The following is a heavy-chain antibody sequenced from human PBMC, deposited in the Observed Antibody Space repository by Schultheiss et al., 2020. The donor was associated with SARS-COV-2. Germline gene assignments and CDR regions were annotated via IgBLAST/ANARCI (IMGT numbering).Heavy chain of an antibody. J-gene: IGHJ6*02. V-gene: IGHV1-18*01. CDR1: GYTFTSYG. CDR2: ISAYNGNT. D-gene: IGHD4-17*01. CDR3: ARVGVTTLYYYGMDV. Sequence: ASVKVSCKASGYTFTSYGISWVRQAPGQGLEWMGWISAYNGNTNYAQKLQGRVTMTRDTSTSTVYMELSSLRSDDTAVYYCARVGVTTLYYYGMDVWGQGTTVTVSS.